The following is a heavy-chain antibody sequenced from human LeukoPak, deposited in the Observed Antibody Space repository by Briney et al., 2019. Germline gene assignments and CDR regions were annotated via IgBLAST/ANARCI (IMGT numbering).Heavy chain of an antibody. Sequence: GGSLRLSCAASGFTVSSSYMSWVRQAPGKGLEWVSVIYSGGSTYYADSVKGRFTISRDNSKNTLYLQMNSLRAEDTAVYYCAREGFWSGYYHFGYWGQGTLVTVSS. V-gene: IGHV3-53*01. CDR2: IYSGGST. J-gene: IGHJ4*02. CDR1: GFTVSSSY. D-gene: IGHD3-3*01. CDR3: AREGFWSGYYHFGY.